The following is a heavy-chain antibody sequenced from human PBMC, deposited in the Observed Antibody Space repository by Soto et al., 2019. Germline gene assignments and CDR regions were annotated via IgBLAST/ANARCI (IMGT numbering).Heavy chain of an antibody. Sequence: ASVKVSCKASGYTFTSYAMHWVRQAPGQRLEWVGWINAGNGNTKYSQKFQGRVTITRDTSASTAYMELSSLRSEDTAVYYCARDWARIGGLGPSGWFDPWGQGTLVTVSS. D-gene: IGHD2-21*01. CDR3: ARDWARIGGLGPSGWFDP. V-gene: IGHV1-3*01. CDR1: GYTFTSYA. CDR2: INAGNGNT. J-gene: IGHJ5*02.